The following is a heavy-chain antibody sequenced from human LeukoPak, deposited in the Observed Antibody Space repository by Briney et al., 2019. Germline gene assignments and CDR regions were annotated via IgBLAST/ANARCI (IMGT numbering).Heavy chain of an antibody. CDR2: MYSGGDI. V-gene: IGHV3-53*01. CDR1: GFILSSNY. Sequence: HAGGSLRLSCAASGFILSSNYMNWVRQAPGKGLEWVSIMYSGGDIYYAGSVKGRFTISRDNSKNTLYLQMNSLRAEDTAVYYCASLYYDYVWGSYPPEDYWGQGTLVTVSS. J-gene: IGHJ4*02. CDR3: ASLYYDYVWGSYPPEDY. D-gene: IGHD3-16*02.